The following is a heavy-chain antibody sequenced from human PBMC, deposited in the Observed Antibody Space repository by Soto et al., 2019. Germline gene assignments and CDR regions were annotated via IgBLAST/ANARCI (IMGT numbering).Heavy chain of an antibody. CDR2: LGVRST. CDR1: GFTVSNYA. V-gene: IGHV3-23*01. Sequence: EVQLLESEGGLVQPGGSLRLSCAASGFTVSNYAMSWVRQAPGMGLEWVSTLGVRSTYYADSVKGRFTISRDNSNNALYLQMNSLRVGDTAVYYCAKGTLVKPPGTRAFDVWGQGTMVIVSS. D-gene: IGHD6-13*01. CDR3: AKGTLVKPPGTRAFDV. J-gene: IGHJ3*01.